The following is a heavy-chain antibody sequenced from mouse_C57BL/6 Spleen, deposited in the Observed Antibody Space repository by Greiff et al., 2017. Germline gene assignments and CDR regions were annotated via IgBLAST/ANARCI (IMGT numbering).Heavy chain of an antibody. V-gene: IGHV14-4*01. D-gene: IGHD1-1*01. CDR1: GFNIKDDY. J-gene: IGHJ2*01. CDR3: TTRITTVVATDY. Sequence: VQLQQSGAELVRPGASVKLSCTASGFNIKDDYMHWVKQRPEQGLEWIGWIDPENGDTEYASKFQGKATITADTSSNTAYLQRSSLTSEDTAVYYCTTRITTVVATDYWGQGTTLTVSS. CDR2: IDPENGDT.